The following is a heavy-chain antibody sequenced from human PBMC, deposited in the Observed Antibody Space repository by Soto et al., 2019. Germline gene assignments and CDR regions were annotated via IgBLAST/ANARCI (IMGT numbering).Heavy chain of an antibody. Sequence: QVQLVQSGAEVKKPGASVKVSCKASGYTFTTYAMHWVRQAPGQRPEWMGWINSGNGNTKYSQKFQGRVTITRDTSASTAYMELSSLRSEDTAVYYCARDYFLGGWYYDGSGSYDNWPAFDIWGQGTMVTVSA. CDR2: INSGNGNT. J-gene: IGHJ3*02. CDR1: GYTFTTYA. D-gene: IGHD3-10*01. CDR3: ARDYFLGGWYYDGSGSYDNWPAFDI. V-gene: IGHV1-3*01.